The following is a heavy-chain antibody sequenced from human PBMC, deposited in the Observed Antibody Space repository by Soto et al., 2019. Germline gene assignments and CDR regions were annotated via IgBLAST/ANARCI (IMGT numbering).Heavy chain of an antibody. CDR3: VSDRGYGHASIPYS. V-gene: IGHV3-30*03. CDR1: GFTFTSYG. D-gene: IGHD5-18*01. CDR2: ISYDGGLQ. Sequence: QAHLVESGGGVVQPGRSLRLSCAASGFTFTSYGMHWVRQAPGMRLEWVAVISYDGGLQHYADSVKGRFTISRDNSKNMVLLQMNSLRAEDTAVYYCVSDRGYGHASIPYSWGQGTLVSVSS. J-gene: IGHJ4*02.